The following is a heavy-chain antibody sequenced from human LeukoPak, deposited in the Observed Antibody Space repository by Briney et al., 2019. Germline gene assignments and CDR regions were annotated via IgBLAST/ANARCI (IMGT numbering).Heavy chain of an antibody. J-gene: IGHJ4*02. CDR2: IYPGDSDT. Sequence: GESLKISCKGSGYSFTGYWIGWVRQMPGKGLEWMGIIYPGDSDTRYSPSFQGQVTISADKSISTAYLQWSSLKASDTATYYCARHASLRAGVFDYWGQGTLVTVSS. CDR1: GYSFTGYW. D-gene: IGHD3-10*01. CDR3: ARHASLRAGVFDY. V-gene: IGHV5-51*01.